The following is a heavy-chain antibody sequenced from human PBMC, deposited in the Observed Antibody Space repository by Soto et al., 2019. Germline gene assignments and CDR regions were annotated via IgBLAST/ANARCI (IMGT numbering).Heavy chain of an antibody. CDR2: NIPNFGTT. V-gene: IGHV1-69*01. CDR1: GGSFSNFV. Sequence: QVQLVQSGAEVKKPGSSVKVSCKASGGSFSNFVISWVRQAPGQGLEWMGGNIPNFGTTNYAKKFQGKVTITADETTRTAYLEMSGLNSEDTAVYYCARGVGGEDTIRYWGQGTLVTVSS. D-gene: IGHD3-16*01. J-gene: IGHJ4*02. CDR3: ARGVGGEDTIRY.